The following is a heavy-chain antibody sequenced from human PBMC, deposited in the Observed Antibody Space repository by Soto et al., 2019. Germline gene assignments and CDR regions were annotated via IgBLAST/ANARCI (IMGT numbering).Heavy chain of an antibody. CDR1: GFTFSSYW. J-gene: IGHJ4*02. Sequence: GGSLRLSCAASGFTFSSYWMHWVRQAPGKGLVWVSSISGSGGGTYYADSVKGRFTFSRDNSKNTLYLQMNSLRAEDTAVYYCAKFGMATTKRSPPYYIDYWGQGALVTVSS. CDR3: AKFGMATTKRSPPYYIDY. D-gene: IGHD1-1*01. CDR2: ISGSGGGT. V-gene: IGHV3-23*01.